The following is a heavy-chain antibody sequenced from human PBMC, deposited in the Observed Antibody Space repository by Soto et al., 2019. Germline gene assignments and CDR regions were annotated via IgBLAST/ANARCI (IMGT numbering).Heavy chain of an antibody. J-gene: IGHJ4*02. Sequence: EVQLLESGGGLVQPGGSLRLSCAASGFTFSSYAMSWVRQAPGKGLEWVSAISGSGGSTYYADSVKGRFTISRDNSQNTLYLQMNSLRAEDTAVYYCAKDVGYCSGGSCYSSDYWGQGTLVTVSS. CDR3: AKDVGYCSGGSCYSSDY. CDR1: GFTFSSYA. V-gene: IGHV3-23*01. D-gene: IGHD2-15*01. CDR2: ISGSGGST.